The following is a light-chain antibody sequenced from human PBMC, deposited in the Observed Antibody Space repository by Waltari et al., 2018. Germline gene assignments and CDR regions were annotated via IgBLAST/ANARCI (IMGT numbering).Light chain of an antibody. Sequence: QSVLTQPPSTSGTPGQRVTISCSGSTSNIGTNTVTWYQLLPGTAPKTVIFANYPRPSGVPARLSAARSGTSASLVISGLQSEDEADYFCATWDDSLSGRVFGGGTKVTVL. CDR2: ANY. V-gene: IGLV1-44*01. CDR3: ATWDDSLSGRV. CDR1: TSNIGTNT. J-gene: IGLJ3*02.